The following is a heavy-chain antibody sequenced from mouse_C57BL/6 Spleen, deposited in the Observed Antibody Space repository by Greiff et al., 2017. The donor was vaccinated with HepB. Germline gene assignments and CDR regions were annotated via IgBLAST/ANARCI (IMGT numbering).Heavy chain of an antibody. Sequence: EVQLQQSETVLARPGASVKMSCKTSGYTFTSYWMHWVKQRPGQGLEWIGAIYPGNSDTSYNQKFKGKAKLTAVTSASTAYMEVSSLKNEDAAVYYGRREARENWHWGQGTLVTVSA. J-gene: IGHJ3*01. D-gene: IGHD4-1*01. CDR2: IYPGNSDT. CDR3: RREARENWH. V-gene: IGHV1-5*01. CDR1: GYTFTSYW.